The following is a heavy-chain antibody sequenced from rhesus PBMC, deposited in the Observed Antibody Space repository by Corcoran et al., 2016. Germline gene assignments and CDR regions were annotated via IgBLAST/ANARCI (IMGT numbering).Heavy chain of an antibody. V-gene: IGHV4-80*01. CDR2: MNGNDGYT. CDR1: GASIRSYW. CDR3: ARRGGADY. J-gene: IGHJ4*01. D-gene: IGHD1-44*02. Sequence: QVQLQESGPGLVKPSETLSLTCAVAGASIRSYWWTRMRQPPGKGLEWIGEMNGNDGYTHYKPSLKSRVTISKDASNSQLSLKMTSATAADTAVYFCARRGGADYWGQGILVTVSS.